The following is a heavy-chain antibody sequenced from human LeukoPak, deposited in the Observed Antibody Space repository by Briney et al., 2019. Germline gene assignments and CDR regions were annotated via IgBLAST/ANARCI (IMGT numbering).Heavy chain of an antibody. CDR3: ARGLGDNYYYGMGV. V-gene: IGHV1-69*04. Sequence: SVEVSCKASGGTFSSYDISWVRQAPGQGLEWMGRIIPILGIANYAQRFQGRVTITADKSTSTAYMELSSLRSEDTAVYYCARGLGDNYYYGMGVWGQGTTVTVSS. CDR1: GGTFSSYD. J-gene: IGHJ6*02. CDR2: IIPILGIA. D-gene: IGHD3-16*01.